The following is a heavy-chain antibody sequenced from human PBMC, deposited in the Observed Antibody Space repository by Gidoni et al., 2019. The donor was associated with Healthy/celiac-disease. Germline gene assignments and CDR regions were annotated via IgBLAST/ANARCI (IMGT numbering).Heavy chain of an antibody. Sequence: QVQLQESGPGLVKPTEPLSLPCTVAGYSISSGYYWGWIRQPPGKGMEWIGSIYHSGSTYYSPSLKSRVTISVDTSKNQFSLKLSSVTAADTAVYYCARVGVLWFGEPYDYWGQGTLVTVSS. D-gene: IGHD3-10*01. CDR3: ARVGVLWFGEPYDY. V-gene: IGHV4-38-2*02. CDR1: GYSISSGYY. CDR2: IYHSGST. J-gene: IGHJ4*02.